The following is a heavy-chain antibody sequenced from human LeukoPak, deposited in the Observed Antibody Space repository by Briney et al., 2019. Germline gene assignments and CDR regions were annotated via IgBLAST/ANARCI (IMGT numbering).Heavy chain of an antibody. CDR3: ARDLDWLNYYFDY. V-gene: IGHV4-59*12. CDR1: GDSISSYY. D-gene: IGHD3-9*01. Sequence: SETLSLTCTVSGDSISSYYWSWIRQPPGKGLEWIGTIYHSGSTYYNPSLKSRVTISVDTSKNQFSLKLSSVTAADTAVYYCARDLDWLNYYFDYWGQGTLVTVSS. CDR2: IYHSGST. J-gene: IGHJ4*02.